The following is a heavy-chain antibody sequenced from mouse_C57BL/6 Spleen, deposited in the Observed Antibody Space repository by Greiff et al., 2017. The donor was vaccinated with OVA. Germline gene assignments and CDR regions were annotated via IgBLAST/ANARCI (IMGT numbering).Heavy chain of an antibody. CDR1: GYTFTDYY. CDR2: IYPGSGNT. D-gene: IGHD3-2*02. V-gene: IGHV1-76*01. CDR3: ARPLDSSGPGFAY. J-gene: IGHJ3*01. Sequence: VQLQQSGAELVRPGASVKLSCKASGYTFTDYYINWVKQRPGQGLEWIARIYPGSGNTYYNEKFKGKATLTAEKSSSTAYMQLSSLTSEDSAVYFCARPLDSSGPGFAYWGQGTLVTVSA.